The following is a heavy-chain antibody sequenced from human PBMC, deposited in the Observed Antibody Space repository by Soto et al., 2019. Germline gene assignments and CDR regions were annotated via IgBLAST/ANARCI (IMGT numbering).Heavy chain of an antibody. Sequence: SVKVSCKASGGTFSSYAISWVRQAPGQGLEWMGGIIPIFGTANYAQKFQGRVTITADESTSTAYMELSSLRPEDTAVYYCASITIFDYGMDVWGQGTTVTVSS. CDR1: GGTFSSYA. J-gene: IGHJ6*02. V-gene: IGHV1-69*13. CDR3: ASITIFDYGMDV. D-gene: IGHD3-3*01. CDR2: IIPIFGTA.